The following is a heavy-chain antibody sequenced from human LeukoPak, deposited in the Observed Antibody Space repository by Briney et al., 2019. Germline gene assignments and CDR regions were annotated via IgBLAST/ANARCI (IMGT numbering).Heavy chain of an antibody. V-gene: IGHV4-59*01. Sequence: SETLSLTSAVYGGSFSGYYWSWIRQPPGKGLEWIGYIHYSGTTNYNPSLESRVAISIDTSNNLLSLSLISVTAADTAVYYCLRDKRDLTRPSSERFDYWGQGILVTVSS. D-gene: IGHD4-11*01. CDR2: IHYSGTT. CDR1: GGSFSGYY. J-gene: IGHJ4*02. CDR3: LRDKRDLTRPSSERFDY.